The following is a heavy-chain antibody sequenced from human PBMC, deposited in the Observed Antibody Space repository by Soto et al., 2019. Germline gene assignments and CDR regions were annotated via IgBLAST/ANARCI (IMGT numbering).Heavy chain of an antibody. V-gene: IGHV1-24*01. Sequence: ASVKVSCKVSGYTLTELSMHLVRQAPGKGLEWMGGFDPEDGETIYAQKFQGRVTMTEDTSTDTAYMELSSLRSEDTAVYYCATLPARFLEPREGAFDIWGQGTMVTVSS. CDR2: FDPEDGET. D-gene: IGHD3-3*01. CDR1: GYTLTELS. J-gene: IGHJ3*02. CDR3: ATLPARFLEPREGAFDI.